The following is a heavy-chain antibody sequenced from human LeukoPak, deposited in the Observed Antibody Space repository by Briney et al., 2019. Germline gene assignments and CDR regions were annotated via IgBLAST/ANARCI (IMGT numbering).Heavy chain of an antibody. CDR2: ISGSGGGT. D-gene: IGHD3-22*01. V-gene: IGHV3-23*01. CDR3: AKRGVVIRVILVGFHKEAYYFDS. CDR1: GITLSNYA. Sequence: PGGSLRLSCAVSGITLSNYAMSWVRQAPGEGLEWVAGISGSGGGTHYADSVKGRFTISRDNPKNTLYLQMNNLRAGDTAVYFCAKRGVVIRVILVGFHKEAYYFDSWGQGALVTVSS. J-gene: IGHJ4*02.